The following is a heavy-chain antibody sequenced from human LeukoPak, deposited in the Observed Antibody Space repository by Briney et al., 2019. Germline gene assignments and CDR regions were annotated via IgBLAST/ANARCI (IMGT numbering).Heavy chain of an antibody. D-gene: IGHD3-22*01. CDR3: ARLVYDSRGYYFDY. V-gene: IGHV4-59*08. Sequence: SETLSLTCTVSGGSISGFYWGWIRQPPGKGLEWIGFIYYSGSANYNPSLRSRVTISIDTSKNQFSLKLSSVTAADTAVYHCARLVYDSRGYYFDYWGQGTLVTVSS. J-gene: IGHJ4*02. CDR1: GGSISGFY. CDR2: IYYSGSA.